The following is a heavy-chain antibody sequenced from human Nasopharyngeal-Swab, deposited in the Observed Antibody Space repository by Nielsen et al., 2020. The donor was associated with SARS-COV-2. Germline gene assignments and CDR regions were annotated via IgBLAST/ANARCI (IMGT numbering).Heavy chain of an antibody. Sequence: GRQMPGKGLEWVSYISSSDSTTYYADSVKGRFTISRDNAKNSFYLQMNSLRVEDTGVYYCARADSSGWFFSDWGRGTLVTVSS. D-gene: IGHD6-19*01. V-gene: IGHV3-48*03. CDR2: ISSSDSTT. CDR3: ARADSSGWFFSD. J-gene: IGHJ4*02.